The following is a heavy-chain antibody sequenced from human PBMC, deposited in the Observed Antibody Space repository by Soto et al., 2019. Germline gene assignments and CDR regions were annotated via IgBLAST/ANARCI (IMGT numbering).Heavy chain of an antibody. CDR2: ISDSGGRT. Sequence: GGSLRLSCAASGFTFSNYAMNWVRQAPGKGLEWVSSISDSGGRTYYADSVKGRFIVSRDNSKTTLYLQVNSLRAEDTAVYFCAKDRRFYNYNYDADVWGQGTTVTVSS. CDR1: GFTFSNYA. CDR3: AKDRRFYNYNYDADV. J-gene: IGHJ6*02. D-gene: IGHD3-16*01. V-gene: IGHV3-23*01.